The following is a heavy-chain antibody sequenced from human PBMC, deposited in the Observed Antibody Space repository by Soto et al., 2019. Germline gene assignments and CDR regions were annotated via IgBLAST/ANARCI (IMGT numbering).Heavy chain of an antibody. D-gene: IGHD5-12*01. J-gene: IGHJ4*02. Sequence: QVQLVESGGGVVQPGRSLRLSCAASGFTFSSYGMHWVRQAPGKGLEWVAVISYDGSNKYYADSVKGRFTISRDNSKNPPYLQMNSLRAENTAVYYCAKELGYKYVFDYWGQGTLVTVSS. CDR3: AKELGYKYVFDY. CDR1: GFTFSSYG. V-gene: IGHV3-30*18. CDR2: ISYDGSNK.